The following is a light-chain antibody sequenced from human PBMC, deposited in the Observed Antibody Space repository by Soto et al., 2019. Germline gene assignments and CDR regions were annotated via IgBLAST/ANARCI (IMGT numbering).Light chain of an antibody. CDR3: QKYSSVPV. Sequence: DIQMTQSPTSLSASVGDRVTITCRASQGIRNYVAWYQQIPGKAPKPLFYATTTLQSGVPSRFSGSGSGTDFTLTINGLQPEDVATYSCQKYSSVPVFGPGTKVEIK. V-gene: IGKV1-27*01. CDR1: QGIRNY. J-gene: IGKJ3*01. CDR2: ATT.